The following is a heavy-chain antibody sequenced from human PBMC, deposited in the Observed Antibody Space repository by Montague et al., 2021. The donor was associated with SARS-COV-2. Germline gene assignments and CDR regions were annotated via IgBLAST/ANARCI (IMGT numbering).Heavy chain of an antibody. D-gene: IGHD2-21*01. CDR1: GDSITNYY. CDR3: ARDLSRAFCEGDSCYSENWFAP. V-gene: IGHV4-59*01. CDR2: IYYPGSV. J-gene: IGHJ5*02. Sequence: SETLSLTCTVSGDSITNYYWTWVRQSPGKGLEWIGYIYYPGSVKFNPSLKSRVTLSMDTSKNQFSLELTSVTAADTAIYYCARDLSRAFCEGDSCYSENWFAPGGQGTLVTVPS.